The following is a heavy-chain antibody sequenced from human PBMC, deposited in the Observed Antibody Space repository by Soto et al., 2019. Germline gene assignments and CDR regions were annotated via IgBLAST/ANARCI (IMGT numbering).Heavy chain of an antibody. Sequence: SETLSLTCTVSGGSISSGDYYWSWIRQPPGKGLEWIGYIYYSGSTYYNPSLKSRVTISVDTSKNQFSLKLSSVTAADTAVYYCAREPRRYDFWSGYYSSYFDYWGQGTLVTVSS. CDR1: GGSISSGDYY. D-gene: IGHD3-3*01. V-gene: IGHV4-30-4*01. CDR2: IYYSGST. J-gene: IGHJ4*02. CDR3: AREPRRYDFWSGYYSSYFDY.